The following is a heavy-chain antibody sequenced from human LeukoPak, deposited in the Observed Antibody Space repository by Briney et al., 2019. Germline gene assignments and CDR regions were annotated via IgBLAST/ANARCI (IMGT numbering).Heavy chain of an antibody. CDR3: ARGLSQYYYDSSGYYYGY. J-gene: IGHJ4*02. D-gene: IGHD3-22*01. CDR1: GGSISSYY. Sequence: SETLSLTCTVSGGSISSYYWSWIRQPPGKGLEWIGYIYYSGSTNYNPSLKSRVTISVDTSKNQFSLKLSSVTAADTAVYYCARGLSQYYYDSSGYYYGYWGQGTLVTVSS. CDR2: IYYSGST. V-gene: IGHV4-59*12.